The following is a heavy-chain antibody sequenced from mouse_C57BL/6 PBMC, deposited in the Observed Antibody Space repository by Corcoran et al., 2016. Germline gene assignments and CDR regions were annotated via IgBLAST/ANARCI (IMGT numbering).Heavy chain of an antibody. V-gene: IGHV9-3*01. Sequence: QIQLVQSGPELKKPGETVKISCKASGYTFTTYGMSWVKQAPGKGLKWMGWINTYSGVPTYADDFKGRFAFSLETSASTAYLQINNLKNEDTATYFCARDDAYSFAYWGQGTLVTVSA. J-gene: IGHJ3*01. CDR3: ARDDAYSFAY. D-gene: IGHD2-3*01. CDR1: GYTFTTYG. CDR2: INTYSGVP.